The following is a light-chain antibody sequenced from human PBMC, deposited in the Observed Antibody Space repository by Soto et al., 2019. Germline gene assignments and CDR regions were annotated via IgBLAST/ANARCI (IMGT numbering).Light chain of an antibody. CDR1: QSVSSN. J-gene: IGKJ4*01. CDR2: GAS. CDR3: QQRRNWPLT. V-gene: IGKV3-15*01. Sequence: EIVMTQSPATLSGSPGERATLSCRASQSVSSNLAWYQQKPGQAPRLLIYGASTRAIGIPARFSGSGSGTDFTLTISSLEPEDFAVYYCQQRRNWPLTFGGGTKVDIK.